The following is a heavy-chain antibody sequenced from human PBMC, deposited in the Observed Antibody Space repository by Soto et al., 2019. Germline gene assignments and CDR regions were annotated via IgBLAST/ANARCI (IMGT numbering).Heavy chain of an antibody. CDR3: ARDSDDSSGYNVIDAFDI. Sequence: GASVKVSCKASGYTFTSYGISWVRQAPGQGLEWMGWISAYNGNTNYAQKLQGRVTMTTDTSTSTAYMELRSLRSDDTAVYYCARDSDDSSGYNVIDAFDIWGQGTMVTVSS. J-gene: IGHJ3*02. V-gene: IGHV1-18*01. D-gene: IGHD3-22*01. CDR2: ISAYNGNT. CDR1: GYTFTSYG.